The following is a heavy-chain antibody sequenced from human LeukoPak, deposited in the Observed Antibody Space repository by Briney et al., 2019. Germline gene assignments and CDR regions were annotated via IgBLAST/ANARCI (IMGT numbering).Heavy chain of an antibody. CDR1: GGTFSSYA. D-gene: IGHD2-8*01. CDR3: ARERRRCTNGVCAFDY. J-gene: IGHJ4*02. V-gene: IGHV1-69*04. CDR2: IIPILGIA. Sequence: SVMVSCKASGGTFSSYAISWVRQAPGQGLEWMGRIIPILGIATYAQKFQGRVTITADKSTSTAYMELSSLRSEDTAVYYCARERRRCTNGVCAFDYWGQGTLVTVSS.